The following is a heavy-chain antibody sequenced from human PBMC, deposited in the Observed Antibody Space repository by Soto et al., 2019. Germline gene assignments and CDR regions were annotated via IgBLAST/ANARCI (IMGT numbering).Heavy chain of an antibody. J-gene: IGHJ2*01. Sequence: SVKVSCKASGGTFSSYAISWVRQAPGQGLEWMGGIIPIFGTANYAQKFQGRVTMTTDTSTSTAYMELRSLRSDDTAVYYCASVTGGAWYFDLWGRGTLVTVSS. CDR1: GGTFSSYA. V-gene: IGHV1-69*05. CDR3: ASVTGGAWYFDL. CDR2: IIPIFGTA. D-gene: IGHD7-27*01.